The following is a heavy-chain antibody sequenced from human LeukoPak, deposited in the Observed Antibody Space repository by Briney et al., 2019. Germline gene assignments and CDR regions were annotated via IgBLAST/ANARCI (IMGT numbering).Heavy chain of an antibody. Sequence: ASVKVSCKASGYTFTSYDINWVRQATGQGLEWMGWMNPNSGNTGYAQKFQGRVTMTRNTSISTAYMELGSLRSEDTAVYYCARLAGHSGIAYGMDVWGQGTTVTVSS. V-gene: IGHV1-8*01. J-gene: IGHJ6*02. CDR1: GYTFTSYD. D-gene: IGHD1-26*01. CDR3: ARLAGHSGIAYGMDV. CDR2: MNPNSGNT.